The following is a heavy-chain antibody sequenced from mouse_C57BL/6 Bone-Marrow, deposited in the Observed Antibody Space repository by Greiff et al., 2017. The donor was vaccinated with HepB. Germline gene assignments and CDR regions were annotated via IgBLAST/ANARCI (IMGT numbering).Heavy chain of an antibody. J-gene: IGHJ3*01. D-gene: IGHD2-4*01. CDR1: GFNIKNTY. Sequence: VQLKESVAELVRPGASVKLSCTASGFNIKNTYMHWVKQRPEQGLEWIGRIDPANGNTNYSPKFQGKATITADKSSNTAYLQLSSLTSEDTAIYYSARDYDDGGEYWGQGKRVNVSA. CDR3: ARDYDDGGEY. CDR2: IDPANGNT. V-gene: IGHV14-3*01.